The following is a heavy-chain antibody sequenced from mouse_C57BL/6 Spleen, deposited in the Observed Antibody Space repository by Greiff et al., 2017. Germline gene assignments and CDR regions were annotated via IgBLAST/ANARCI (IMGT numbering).Heavy chain of an antibody. CDR1: GYTFPSYW. J-gene: IGHJ1*03. D-gene: IGHD2-4*01. CDR3: AREGDHYDYDRYWYFDV. Sequence: QVQLQQPGAELVRPGSSVKLSCKASGYTFPSYWMHWVKQRPIQGLEWIGNIDPSDSETHYNQKFKDKATLTVDKSSSTAYMQLSSLTSEDSAVYYGAREGDHYDYDRYWYFDVWGTGTTVTVSS. CDR2: IDPSDSET. V-gene: IGHV1-52*01.